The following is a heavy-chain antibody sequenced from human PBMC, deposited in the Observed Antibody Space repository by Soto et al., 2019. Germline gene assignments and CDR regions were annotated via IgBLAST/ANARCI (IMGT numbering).Heavy chain of an antibody. CDR1: GYTFTSYG. Sequence: ASVKVSCKASGYTFTSYGISWVRQAPGQGLEWMGWISAYNGNTNYAQKLQGRVTMTTDTSTSTAYMELRSLRSDDTAVYYCARVTYCSGGSCGGYFDYWGQGTLVTVSS. CDR3: ARVTYCSGGSCGGYFDY. D-gene: IGHD2-15*01. V-gene: IGHV1-18*01. J-gene: IGHJ4*02. CDR2: ISAYNGNT.